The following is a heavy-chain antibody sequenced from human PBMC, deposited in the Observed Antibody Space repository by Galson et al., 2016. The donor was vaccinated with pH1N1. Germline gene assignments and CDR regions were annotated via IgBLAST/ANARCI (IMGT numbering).Heavy chain of an antibody. Sequence: SLRLSYADSRFNFNHFAMHWVRQAPGKGLAWAAVGLDAGTNDYLAVAVKCRFTVSTDNSKNTLHLQMNSLRPSDTALYYCARDSEYSAYDLFQWGQGTLVTVSS. V-gene: IGHV3-30-3*01. J-gene: IGHJ4*02. CDR2: GLDAGTND. CDR3: ARDSEYSAYDLFQ. D-gene: IGHD5-12*01. CDR1: RFNFNHFA.